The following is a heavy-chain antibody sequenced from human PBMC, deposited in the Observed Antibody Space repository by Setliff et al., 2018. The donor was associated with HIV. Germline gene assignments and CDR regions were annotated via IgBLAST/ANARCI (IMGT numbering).Heavy chain of an antibody. V-gene: IGHV4-4*09. Sequence: KPSETLSLTCTVSGGSVNDFYCNWIRQPPGKGPEWIGNIYTSGSTNYNPSLKSRVTISVDTSKNQFSLKLSSVTAADTAVYYCARPSAGGGYNYWYFDLWGRGTLVTVSS. CDR2: IYTSGST. D-gene: IGHD5-12*01. CDR3: ARPSAGGGYNYWYFDL. J-gene: IGHJ2*01. CDR1: GGSVNDFY.